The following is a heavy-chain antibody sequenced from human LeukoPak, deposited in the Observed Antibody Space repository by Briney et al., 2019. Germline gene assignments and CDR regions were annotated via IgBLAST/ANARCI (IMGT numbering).Heavy chain of an antibody. J-gene: IGHJ3*02. D-gene: IGHD3-22*01. Sequence: SVKVSCKASGGTFSSYAISWVRQAPGQGLEWMGGIIPIFGTANYAQKFQGRVTITADEYTSTAYMELRSLRSDDTAVYYCARVDPNGEQYYYDSSGYRDAFDIWGQGTMVTVSS. V-gene: IGHV1-69*01. CDR2: IIPIFGTA. CDR3: ARVDPNGEQYYYDSSGYRDAFDI. CDR1: GGTFSSYA.